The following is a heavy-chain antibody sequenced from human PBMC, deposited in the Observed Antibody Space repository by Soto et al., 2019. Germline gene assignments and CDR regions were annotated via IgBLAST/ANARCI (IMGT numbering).Heavy chain of an antibody. CDR3: VKEGYMRSDWYGQFDY. CDR2: ISSYGADT. V-gene: IGHV3-64D*06. Sequence: GGSLRLSCSASGFTFNSYAMHWVRQAPGKGLEFVSAISSYGADTYYAYSVKGRFAISRDNSKNTLYLQMSSLSAEDTALYYCVKEGYMRSDWYGQFDYWGQGALVTVSS. D-gene: IGHD6-19*01. J-gene: IGHJ4*02. CDR1: GFTFNSYA.